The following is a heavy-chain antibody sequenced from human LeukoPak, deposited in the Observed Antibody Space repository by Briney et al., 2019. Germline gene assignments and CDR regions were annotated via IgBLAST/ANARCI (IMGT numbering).Heavy chain of an antibody. J-gene: IGHJ6*03. CDR3: AREGGIAVAETYYYYYYMDV. Sequence: SETLSLTCAVYGGSFSGYYWSWIRQPPGKGLEWIGEINHGGSTNYNPSLKSRVTISVDTSKNQFSLKLSSVTAADTAVYYCAREGGIAVAETYYYYYYMDVWGKGTTVTVSS. CDR2: INHGGST. V-gene: IGHV4-34*01. CDR1: GGSFSGYY. D-gene: IGHD6-19*01.